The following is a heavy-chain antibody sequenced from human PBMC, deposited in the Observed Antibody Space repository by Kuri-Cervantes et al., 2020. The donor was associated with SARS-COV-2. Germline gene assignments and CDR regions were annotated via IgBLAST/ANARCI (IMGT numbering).Heavy chain of an antibody. CDR3: ARGRVGVQDF. CDR2: TSYDGSTK. D-gene: IGHD2-21*01. CDR1: GFTFNNYA. Sequence: GESLKISCAASGFTFNNYAMHWVRQTPGEGLEWVAITSYDGSTKYYADSVKGRFTISRDNSKNTLYLQMNNLRGEGTAVYFCARGRVGVQDFWGQGTLVTVSS. V-gene: IGHV3-30-3*01. J-gene: IGHJ4*02.